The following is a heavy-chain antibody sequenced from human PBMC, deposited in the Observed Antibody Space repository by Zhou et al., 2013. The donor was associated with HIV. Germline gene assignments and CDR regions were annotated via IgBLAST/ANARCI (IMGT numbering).Heavy chain of an antibody. CDR2: INPIGGST. D-gene: IGHD5-18*01. Sequence: QVQLVQSGAEVKKPGASVKVSCKASGYTFTSYYVHWVRQAPGQGLEWMGLINPIGGSTSYSQKFQGRVTMTRDTSTTTVYMELSSLRSEDTAVYYCAKEGGAAKYSSFDYWGQGTLVTVSS. CDR1: GYTFTSYY. J-gene: IGHJ4*02. CDR3: AKEGGAAKYSSFDY. V-gene: IGHV1-46*01.